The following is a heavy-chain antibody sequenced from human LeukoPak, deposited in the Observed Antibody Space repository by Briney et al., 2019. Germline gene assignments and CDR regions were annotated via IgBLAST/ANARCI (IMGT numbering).Heavy chain of an antibody. CDR3: ATDRVTYYYDSSGYYRFFDY. D-gene: IGHD3-22*01. CDR2: FDPEDGET. V-gene: IGHV1-24*01. CDR1: GYTLTELS. J-gene: IGHJ4*02. Sequence: ASVKVSCKVSGYTLTELSIHWVRQAPGKGLEWMGGFDPEDGETIYAQKFQGRVTMTEDTSTDTAYMELSSLRSEDTAVYYCATDRVTYYYDSSGYYRFFDYWGQGTLVTVSS.